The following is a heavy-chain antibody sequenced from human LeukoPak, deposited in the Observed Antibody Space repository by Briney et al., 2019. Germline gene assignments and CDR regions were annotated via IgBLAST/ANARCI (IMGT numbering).Heavy chain of an antibody. J-gene: IGHJ3*01. Sequence: GGSLRLSCAVSGFTFRSHGMSWVRQGPGRGLEWVSTISDSGYYTYYADSVKGRFTISRDNSKNTLYLQMNSLRAEDTAVYYCATRTSGAFDFWGQGTMVIVS. CDR3: ATRTSGAFDF. V-gene: IGHV3-23*01. CDR2: ISDSGYYT. CDR1: GFTFRSHG.